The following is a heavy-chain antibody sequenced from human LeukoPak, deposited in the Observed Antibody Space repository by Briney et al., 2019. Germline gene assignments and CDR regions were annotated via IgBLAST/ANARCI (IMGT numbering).Heavy chain of an antibody. J-gene: IGHJ4*02. CDR3: AKDLSWWGSDC. D-gene: IGHD2-21*01. CDR1: GFTFSSYY. Sequence: PGGSLRLSCAASGFTFSSYYMSWARQAPGKGLEWVSGIDKGGGTTYYADSVKGRFTISRDNSKNTLYLQMSSPRAEDTAVYYCAKDLSWWGSDCWGQGTLATVS. CDR2: IDKGGGTT. V-gene: IGHV3-23*01.